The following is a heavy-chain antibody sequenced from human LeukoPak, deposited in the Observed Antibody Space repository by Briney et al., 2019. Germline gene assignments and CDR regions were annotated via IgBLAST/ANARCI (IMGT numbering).Heavy chain of an antibody. CDR3: ARDSVTWYAFDI. CDR1: GFTFSSYW. J-gene: IGHJ3*02. CDR2: INTDGNST. V-gene: IGHV3-74*01. Sequence: GGSLRLSCAAAGFTFSSYWMHWVRQVPGKWLVWVSRINTDGNSTRYADSVKGRFTISRDNAKNSLYLQMNSLRAEDTAVYYCARDSVTWYAFDIWGQGTMVTVSS. D-gene: IGHD2-21*02.